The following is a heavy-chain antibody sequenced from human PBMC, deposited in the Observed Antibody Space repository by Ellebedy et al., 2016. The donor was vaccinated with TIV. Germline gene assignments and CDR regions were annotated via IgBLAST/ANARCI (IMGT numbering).Heavy chain of an antibody. CDR2: ISSDSRYR. V-gene: IGHV3-21*01. CDR1: GFTFNSRG. CDR3: VTDRGEGGLLSFFDI. D-gene: IGHD2/OR15-2a*01. Sequence: GGSLRLSCAASGFTFNSRGMNWVRQAPGKGLQWVSYISSDSRYRNYTDSVKGRFSISRDNAKNSLSLQMDSLRAEDTALYYCVTDRGEGGLLSFFDIWGRGAQVTVST. J-gene: IGHJ4*02.